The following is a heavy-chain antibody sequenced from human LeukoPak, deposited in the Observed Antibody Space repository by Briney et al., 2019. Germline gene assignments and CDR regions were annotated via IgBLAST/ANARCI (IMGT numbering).Heavy chain of an antibody. Sequence: PSETLSLTCTVSGGSISSYYWSWIRQPPGKGLEWIGYIYYSGSTNYNPSLKSRVTISVDTSKNQFSLKLTSVTAADTAVYYCARADYDILTGYYNSFDYWGQGTLVTVSS. J-gene: IGHJ4*02. CDR3: ARADYDILTGYYNSFDY. V-gene: IGHV4-59*08. CDR1: GGSISSYY. CDR2: IYYSGST. D-gene: IGHD3-9*01.